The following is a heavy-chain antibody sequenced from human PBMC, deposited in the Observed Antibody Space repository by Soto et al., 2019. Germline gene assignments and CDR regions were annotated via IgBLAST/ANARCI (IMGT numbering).Heavy chain of an antibody. CDR2: IYSGGST. CDR3: AKAPKASGSYYGAFYVDY. J-gene: IGHJ4*02. CDR1: GFTVSSNY. V-gene: IGHV3-53*01. D-gene: IGHD1-26*01. Sequence: PGGSLRLSCAASGFTVSSNYMSWVRQAPWKGLEWVSVIYSGGSTYYADSVKGRFTISRDNSKNTLYLQMNSLRAEDTAVYYCAKAPKASGSYYGAFYVDYWAQGTLVTVSS.